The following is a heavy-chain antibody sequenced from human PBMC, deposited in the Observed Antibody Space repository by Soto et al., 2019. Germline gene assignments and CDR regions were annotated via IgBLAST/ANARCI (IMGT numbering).Heavy chain of an antibody. CDR2: IIPIFGTP. CDR1: GGNFASYA. Sequence: ASVKVTCKASGGNFASYAVFWVRQAPGQGLEWMGGIIPIFGTPTYAQKFQGRVTIKADKPTNTAYMEMNSLTFEDTAVYYCARSEGGYFYGMDVWGQGTTVTVSS. J-gene: IGHJ6*02. D-gene: IGHD3-9*01. V-gene: IGHV1-69*06. CDR3: ARSEGGYFYGMDV.